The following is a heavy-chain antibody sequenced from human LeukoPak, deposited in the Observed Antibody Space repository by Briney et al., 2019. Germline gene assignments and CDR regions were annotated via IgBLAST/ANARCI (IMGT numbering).Heavy chain of an antibody. CDR1: GYTFTSYD. CDR3: AYFAGGNVPLWLGDDAFDI. D-gene: IGHD3-10*01. J-gene: IGHJ3*02. Sequence: ASVKVSCKASGYTFTSYDINWVRQATGQGLEWMGWMNPNSGNTGYAQKFQGGVTMTRNTSISTAYMELSSLRSEDTAVYYCAYFAGGNVPLWLGDDAFDIWGQGTMVTVSS. CDR2: MNPNSGNT. V-gene: IGHV1-8*01.